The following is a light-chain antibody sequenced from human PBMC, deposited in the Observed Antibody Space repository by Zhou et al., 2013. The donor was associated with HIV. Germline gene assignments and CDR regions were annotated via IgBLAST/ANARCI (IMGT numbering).Light chain of an antibody. CDR1: QSVAGSV. V-gene: IGKV3-20*01. CDR3: QQYGRSRPLM. Sequence: DIVLTQSPGTLSLSPGERATLSCRASQSVAGSVLSWYQKKPGQAPRLLIYGGSSRATGVPDRFSASASGSDFTLNIARLEPEDYAVYYCQQYGRSRPLMFGQGTKVEVK. CDR2: GGS. J-gene: IGKJ1*01.